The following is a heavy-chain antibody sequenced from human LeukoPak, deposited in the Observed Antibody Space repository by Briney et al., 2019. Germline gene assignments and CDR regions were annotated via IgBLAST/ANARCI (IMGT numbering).Heavy chain of an antibody. CDR2: IYPGGSK. CDR3: ARVGGYRLNYFDY. V-gene: IGHV3-53*01. J-gene: IGHJ4*02. Sequence: GGSLRLSCAASGFTVSSNYMSWVRQAPGKGLEWVSVIYPGGSKYYADSVKGRFTISRDNAKNSLYLQMNSLRAEDTAVYYCARVGGYRLNYFDYGGQGTLVTVPS. CDR1: GFTVSSNY. D-gene: IGHD6-19*01.